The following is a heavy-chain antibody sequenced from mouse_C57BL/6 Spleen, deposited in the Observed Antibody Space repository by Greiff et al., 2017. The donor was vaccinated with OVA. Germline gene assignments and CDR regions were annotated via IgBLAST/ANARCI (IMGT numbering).Heavy chain of an antibody. J-gene: IGHJ4*01. Sequence: QVQLQQPGAELVRPGSSVKLSCKASGYTFTSYWMDWVKQRPGQGLEWIGNIYPSDSETHYNQKFKDKATLTVDKSSSTAYMQLSSLTSEDSAVYYWARSGGSSGVGAMDYWGQGTSVTVSS. CDR2: IYPSDSET. V-gene: IGHV1-61*01. D-gene: IGHD1-1*01. CDR3: ARSGGSSGVGAMDY. CDR1: GYTFTSYW.